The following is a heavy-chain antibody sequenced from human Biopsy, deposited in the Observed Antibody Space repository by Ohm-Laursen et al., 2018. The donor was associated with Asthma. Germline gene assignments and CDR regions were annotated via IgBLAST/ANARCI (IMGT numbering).Heavy chain of an antibody. CDR2: MYHSGSP. CDR1: SGSGGYMRSGNYY. V-gene: IGHV4-39*01. D-gene: IGHD6-13*01. Sequence: SETLSLTCSLSSGSGGYMRSGNYYWGWIRQPPGKGLEWIGSMYHSGSPYYHPSLKSRATISGDTSKNQLSLKMSSVTAADTAVYYCVRGSSSWHHGPFHYYYGLDVWGQGTTATVSS. J-gene: IGHJ6*02. CDR3: VRGSSSWHHGPFHYYYGLDV.